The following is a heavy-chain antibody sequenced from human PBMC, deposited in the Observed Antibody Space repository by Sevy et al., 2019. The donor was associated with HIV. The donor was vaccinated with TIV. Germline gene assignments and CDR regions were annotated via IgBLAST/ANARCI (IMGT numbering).Heavy chain of an antibody. V-gene: IGHV4-31*03. CDR2: IYYTGTT. Sequence: SETLSLTCTVSGDSINNGDYYWSWIRQHPGKGLEWIGKIYYTGTTYYNPSLKSRLRISVERSENTLSLSLRSVTAADTAVYYCARTTVTTLSSARNNWFDPWGKGTLVTVSS. D-gene: IGHD4-4*01. CDR3: ARTTVTTLSSARNNWFDP. CDR1: GDSINNGDYY. J-gene: IGHJ5*02.